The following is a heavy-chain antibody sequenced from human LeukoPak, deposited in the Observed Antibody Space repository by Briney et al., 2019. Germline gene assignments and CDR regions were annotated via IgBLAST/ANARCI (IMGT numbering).Heavy chain of an antibody. CDR1: GYTFTSYG. CDR3: AREGVGEWFGELLVMLDGYYYYGMDV. D-gene: IGHD3-10*01. V-gene: IGHV1-18*01. CDR2: ISAYNGNT. Sequence: ASVKVSCKASGYTFTSYGISWVRQAPGQGLEWMGWISAYNGNTNYAQKLQGRVTMTTDTSTSTAYMELRSLRSDDTAVYYCAREGVGEWFGELLVMLDGYYYYGMDVWGQGTTVTVPS. J-gene: IGHJ6*02.